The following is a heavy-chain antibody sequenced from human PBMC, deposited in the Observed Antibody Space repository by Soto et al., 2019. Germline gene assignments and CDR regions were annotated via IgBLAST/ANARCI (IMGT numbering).Heavy chain of an antibody. CDR2: IYYSGST. V-gene: IGHV4-31*03. D-gene: IGHD3-9*01. Sequence: SETLSLTCTVSGGSISSGGYYWSWIRQHPGKGLEWIGYIYYSGSTYYNPSLKSRVTISVDTSKNQFSLKLSSVTAADTAVYYCARDYDIQEHNWFDPWGQGTLVTVSS. CDR1: GGSISSGGYY. CDR3: ARDYDIQEHNWFDP. J-gene: IGHJ5*02.